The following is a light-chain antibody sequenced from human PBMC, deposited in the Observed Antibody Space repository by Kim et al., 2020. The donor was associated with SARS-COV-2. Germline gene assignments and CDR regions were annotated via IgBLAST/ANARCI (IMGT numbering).Light chain of an antibody. Sequence: EIVLTQSPATLSLSPGERATLSCRASQSLNSYLAWYQQKPGQAPRLLIYDASSRATGVPARFSGSESGTDFTLTISSLEPEDFAVYYCQQRRNWPLTFGGGTKVEI. CDR3: QQRRNWPLT. V-gene: IGKV3-11*01. J-gene: IGKJ4*01. CDR1: QSLNSY. CDR2: DAS.